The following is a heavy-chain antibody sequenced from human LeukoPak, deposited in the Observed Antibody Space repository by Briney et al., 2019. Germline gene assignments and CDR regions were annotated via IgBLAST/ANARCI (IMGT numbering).Heavy chain of an antibody. CDR1: GDSVSSNSVA. J-gene: IGHJ4*02. D-gene: IGHD1-26*01. CDR3: TRNKGALLDY. CDR2: TYYRSKWYN. V-gene: IGHV6-1*01. Sequence: PSQTLSLTCAISGDSVSSNSVAWNWIRQSPSRGLEWLGRTYYRSKWYNDYAVSVKGRITVNPDTSKNQFSLQLNSVTPEDTGVYYCTRNKGALLDYWGRGTLVTVSS.